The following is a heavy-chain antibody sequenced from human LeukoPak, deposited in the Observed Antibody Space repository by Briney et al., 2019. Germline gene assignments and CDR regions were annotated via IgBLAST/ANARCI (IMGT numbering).Heavy chain of an antibody. CDR2: IYHSGST. D-gene: IGHD2-15*01. V-gene: IGHV4-38-2*02. CDR3: ARGYRPADRRFDS. CDR1: GYSISSGYY. Sequence: SETLSLTCTVSGYSISSGYYWGWIRQPPGKGLEWIGSIYHSGSTYYNPSLKSRVTISVDTSKNQFSLKLTSVTAADTALYYCARGYRPADRRFDSWGQGALVTVSS. J-gene: IGHJ4*02.